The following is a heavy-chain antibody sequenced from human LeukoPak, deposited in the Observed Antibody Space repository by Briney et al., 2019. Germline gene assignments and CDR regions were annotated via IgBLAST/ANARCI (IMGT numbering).Heavy chain of an antibody. V-gene: IGHV4-39*07. CDR1: GGSISSSSYY. CDR2: IYYSGST. Sequence: SETLSLTCTVSGGSISSSSYYWGWIRQPPGKGLEWIGSIYYSGSTYYNPSLKSRVTISVDTSKNQFSLKLSSVTAADTAVYYCAREPITMVRGFDYWGQGTLVTVSS. J-gene: IGHJ4*02. CDR3: AREPITMVRGFDY. D-gene: IGHD3-10*01.